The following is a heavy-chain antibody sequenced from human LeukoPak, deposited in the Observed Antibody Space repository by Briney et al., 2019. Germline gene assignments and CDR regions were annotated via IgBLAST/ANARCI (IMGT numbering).Heavy chain of an antibody. D-gene: IGHD6-6*01. J-gene: IGHJ3*02. CDR2: IDHDGINT. CDR1: GFTFSSYW. V-gene: IGHV3-74*01. Sequence: KPGGSLRLSCAASGFTFSSYWMHWVRQAPGKGLVWVSRIDHDGINTNYADSVKGRFTISRDNAKNTLYLQMNSLRAEDTAVYYCASLFLCYGCSSSSDSFNIWGQGTMVTVSS. CDR3: ASLFLCYGCSSSSDSFNI.